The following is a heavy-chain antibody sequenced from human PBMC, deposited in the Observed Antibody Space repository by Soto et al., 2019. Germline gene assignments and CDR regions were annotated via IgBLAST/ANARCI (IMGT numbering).Heavy chain of an antibody. CDR2: VSNTGNT. J-gene: IGHJ3*02. CDR3: ARCRFYSSTWYTAFDI. CDR1: GGSIRGGYY. Sequence: QLQLQESGPGLVKPSETLSLTCSVSGGSIRGGYYWGWVHQPPGKGLEWIGCVSNTGNTYQSPSLKSRLIISADTPNNQFSLRLSSVTAEDTAVYYCARCRFYSSTWYTAFDIWGHGTAVTVPS. D-gene: IGHD6-13*01. V-gene: IGHV4-39*01.